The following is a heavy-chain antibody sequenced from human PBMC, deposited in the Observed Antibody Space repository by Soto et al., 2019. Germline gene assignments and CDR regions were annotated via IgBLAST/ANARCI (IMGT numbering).Heavy chain of an antibody. CDR3: ARRYGASFDY. J-gene: IGHJ4*02. D-gene: IGHD4-17*01. V-gene: IGHV4-34*01. Sequence: TSETLSLTCAVYGGSFSGYYWSWIRQPPGKGLEWIGEIYCSGSTNYNPSLKSRVTISVDTSKNQFSLKLSSVTAADTAVYYCARRYGASFDYWGQGTLVTVSS. CDR2: IYCSGST. CDR1: GGSFSGYY.